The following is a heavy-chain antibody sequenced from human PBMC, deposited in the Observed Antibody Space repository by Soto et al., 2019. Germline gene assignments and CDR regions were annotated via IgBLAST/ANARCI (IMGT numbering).Heavy chain of an antibody. CDR1: GFSFSTYT. D-gene: IGHD3-16*02. J-gene: IGHJ4*02. CDR3: VTAGSGSYPR. CDR2: ISGNGGST. V-gene: IGHV3-64D*06. Sequence: EVQLVESGGGLVQPGGSLRLSCSASGFSFSTYTMYWVRQAPGKGLEYVSVISGNGGSTYYADSVKGRFTISRDNSKNTLYLQMSSLRLEDTAVYYCVTAGSGSYPRWGQGTLVTVSS.